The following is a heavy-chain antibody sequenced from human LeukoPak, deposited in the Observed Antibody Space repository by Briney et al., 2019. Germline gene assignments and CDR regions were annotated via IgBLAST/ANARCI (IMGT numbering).Heavy chain of an antibody. V-gene: IGHV4-30-2*01. CDR2: IYQSGST. D-gene: IGHD1-20*01. CDR3: ARLTGAPDAFDI. Sequence: SETLSLTCAVSGGSISSGGYSWSWIRQPLGKGLEWIGHIYQSGSTYYNPSFKSRVTISVDRSKNQFSLKLSSVTAADTAVYYCARLTGAPDAFDIWGQGTMVTVSS. J-gene: IGHJ3*02. CDR1: GGSISSGGYS.